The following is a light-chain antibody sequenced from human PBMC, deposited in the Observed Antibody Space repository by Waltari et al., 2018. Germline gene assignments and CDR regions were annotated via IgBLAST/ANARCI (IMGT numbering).Light chain of an antibody. J-gene: IGLJ1*01. CDR1: NIQTKH. V-gene: IGLV3-21*02. Sequence: SYVLTQPPSVSVAPGQMARITCGGDNIQTKHVHWYQLQPGQAPVLVVHDDKYRPSGIPKRFSGSNSGNTDTLTISRAGAGDEADYYCQVWDSSSYVFGSGTKVTVL. CDR3: QVWDSSSYV. CDR2: DDK.